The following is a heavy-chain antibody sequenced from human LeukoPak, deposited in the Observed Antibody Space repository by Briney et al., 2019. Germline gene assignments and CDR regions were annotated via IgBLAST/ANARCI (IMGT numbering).Heavy chain of an antibody. CDR2: ISSSSAYI. CDR1: GFTFSSYN. D-gene: IGHD4-17*01. V-gene: IGHV3-21*01. Sequence: GGSLRLSCAASGFTFSSYNMNWVRRAPGKGLEWVSSISSSSAYIYYADSVKGRFTISRDNAKNSLYLQMNSLRVEDTAVYYCARVYGDYDRGYSDYWGQGTLVTVSS. CDR3: ARVYGDYDRGYSDY. J-gene: IGHJ4*02.